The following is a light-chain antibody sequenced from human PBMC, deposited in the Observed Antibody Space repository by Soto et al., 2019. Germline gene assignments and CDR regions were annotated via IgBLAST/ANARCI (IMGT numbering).Light chain of an antibody. CDR3: QQYIDWPLT. V-gene: IGKV3-15*01. CDR1: QTLYNN. CDR2: GAS. J-gene: IGKJ4*01. Sequence: EIVMTQSPATLSVSPGERATLSCRASQTLYNNLAWYQQKLGQAPRLLIYGASARATDIPARFCGSGSGTEFTLTISGLQSEDFAIYYYQQYIDWPLTFGGGTQVEIK.